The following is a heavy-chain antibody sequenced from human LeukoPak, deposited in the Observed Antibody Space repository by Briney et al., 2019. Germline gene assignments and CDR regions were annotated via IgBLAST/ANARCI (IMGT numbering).Heavy chain of an antibody. CDR3: AKDRDPYYDILTGSDY. V-gene: IGHV3-30*02. CDR1: GFTFSSYG. D-gene: IGHD3-9*01. CDR2: IRYDGSNK. J-gene: IGHJ4*02. Sequence: PGGTLRLSCAASGFTFSSYGMHWVRQAPGKGLEWVAFIRYDGSNKYYADSVKGRFTISRDNSKNTLYLQMNSLRAEDTAVYYCAKDRDPYYDILTGSDYWGQGTLVTVSS.